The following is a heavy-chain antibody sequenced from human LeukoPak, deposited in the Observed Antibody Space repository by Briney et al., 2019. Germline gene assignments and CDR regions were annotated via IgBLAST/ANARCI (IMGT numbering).Heavy chain of an antibody. CDR1: GFTFSSYG. CDR2: ISSSGSSI. J-gene: IGHJ4*02. Sequence: MPGGSLRLSCTASGFTFSSYGMSWVRQAPGKGLEWVSSISSSGSSISYADSVKGRFTISRDNSKNTLYLQMNSLRAEDTAVYYCARRAGAYSHPYDYWGQGTLVTVSS. V-gene: IGHV3-21*04. CDR3: ARRAGAYSHPYDY. D-gene: IGHD4/OR15-4a*01.